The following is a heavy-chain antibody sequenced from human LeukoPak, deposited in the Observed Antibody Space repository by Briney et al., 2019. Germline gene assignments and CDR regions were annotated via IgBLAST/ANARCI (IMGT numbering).Heavy chain of an antibody. CDR3: ARAGFRGCGGLLDN. CDR1: GFTFSNYD. Sequence: PGGSLRLSCAASGFTFSNYDMNWVRQAPGKGLDWVSAIRAGGENTFYADSVKGRFTISRDNSKNMLYLQMNSLRAEDTAVYYCARAGFRGCGGLLDNWGQGTLVTVSS. J-gene: IGHJ4*02. CDR2: IRAGGENT. V-gene: IGHV3-23*01. D-gene: IGHD6-19*01.